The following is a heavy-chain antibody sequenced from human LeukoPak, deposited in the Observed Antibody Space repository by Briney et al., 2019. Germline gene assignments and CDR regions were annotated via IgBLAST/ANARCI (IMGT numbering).Heavy chain of an antibody. J-gene: IGHJ4*02. CDR1: GFTFTSYE. Sequence: GGSLRLSCAASGFTFTSYEMNWVRQAPGKGLEWVSYISSSGRTIYYADSVKGRFTISRDNSKNSLYLQMNSLRAYDKAVYYFERVAGELLRSEFDYWGQGTLVTVSS. CDR2: ISSSGRTI. CDR3: ERVAGELLRSEFDY. D-gene: IGHD1-26*01. V-gene: IGHV3-48*03.